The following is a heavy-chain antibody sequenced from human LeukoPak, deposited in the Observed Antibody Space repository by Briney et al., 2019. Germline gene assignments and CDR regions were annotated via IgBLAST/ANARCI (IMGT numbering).Heavy chain of an antibody. D-gene: IGHD5-12*01. CDR1: GGSISSSSYY. Sequence: SETLSLTCTVSGGSISSSSYYWGWIRQPPGKGLGWIGSIYYSGSTYYNPSLKSRVTISVDTSKNQFSLKLSSVTAADTAVYYCARIGYSDYDLHPPWGQGTLVTVSS. CDR3: ARIGYSDYDLHPP. J-gene: IGHJ5*02. V-gene: IGHV4-39*01. CDR2: IYYSGST.